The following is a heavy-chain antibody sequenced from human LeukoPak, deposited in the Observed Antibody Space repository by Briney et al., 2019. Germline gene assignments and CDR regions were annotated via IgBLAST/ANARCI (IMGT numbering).Heavy chain of an antibody. CDR2: IRSDATNM. J-gene: IGHJ5*01. CDR1: GFTFRHYG. V-gene: IGHV3-30*02. D-gene: IGHD4-11*01. CDR3: AKDAQRGFDYSNSLES. Sequence: GGSLRLSYTTPGFTFRHYGMDWLRQAPGKGLEWVAVIRSDATNMYYGDSVKGRFTISRDNSKNTIYLQMNSLRVEDTAVYYCAKDAQRGFDYSNSLESWGQGTLITVSS.